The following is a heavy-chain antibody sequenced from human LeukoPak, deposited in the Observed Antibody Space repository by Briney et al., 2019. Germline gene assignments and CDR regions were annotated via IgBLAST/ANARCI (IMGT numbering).Heavy chain of an antibody. J-gene: IGHJ4*02. V-gene: IGHV4-39*07. CDR2: IYYSGST. CDR3: AREGGVAVAGYFDY. D-gene: IGHD6-19*01. CDR1: GGSISSSSYY. Sequence: SETLSLTCTVSGGSISSSSYYWGWIRQPPGKGLEWIGSIYYSGSTYYNPSLKSRVTISVDTSKNQFSLKLSSVTAADTAAYYCAREGGVAVAGYFDYWGQGTLVTVSS.